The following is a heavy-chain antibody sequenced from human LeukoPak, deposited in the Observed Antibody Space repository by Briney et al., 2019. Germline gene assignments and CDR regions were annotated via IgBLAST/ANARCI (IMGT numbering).Heavy chain of an antibody. CDR1: GLLFTNYF. CDR2: IKHDGSEK. V-gene: IGHV3-7*01. J-gene: IGHJ4*02. D-gene: IGHD3-3*01. Sequence: GGSLRLSCVASGLLFTNYFMSWVRHAPGKGLEWVASIKHDGSEKYYVDSVGGRFTISRDNTKNSLYLQMSSLRAEDTAVYYCATDRGWRTSGYYLYYFEYWGQGTLVTFSS. CDR3: ATDRGWRTSGYYLYYFEY.